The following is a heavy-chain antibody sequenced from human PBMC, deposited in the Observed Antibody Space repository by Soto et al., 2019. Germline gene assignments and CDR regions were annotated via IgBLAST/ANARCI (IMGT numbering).Heavy chain of an antibody. CDR3: ARDFGDFCGTSCYARWFDP. CDR2: INAGNGNT. Sequence: QVQLVQSGAEVKKPGASVKVSCKASGYTFTSYAMHWVRQAPGQRLEWMGWINAGNGNTKYSQKFQGRVTITRDTSASTAYMELSSLRSEDTAVYYCARDFGDFCGTSCYARWFDPWGQGTLVTVSS. D-gene: IGHD2-2*01. V-gene: IGHV1-3*01. CDR1: GYTFTSYA. J-gene: IGHJ5*02.